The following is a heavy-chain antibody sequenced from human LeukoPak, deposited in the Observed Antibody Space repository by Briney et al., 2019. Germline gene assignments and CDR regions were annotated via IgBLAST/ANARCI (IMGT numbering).Heavy chain of an antibody. CDR3: ARGSRSSGSYYGY. J-gene: IGHJ4*02. CDR2: IYYSGST. V-gene: IGHV4-59*01. D-gene: IGHD3-10*01. CDR1: GGSISSYY. Sequence: SETLSLTCTVYGGSISSYYWSWIRQPPGKGLEWIGYIYYSGSTSYNPSLKSRVTVSVDTSKNQFSLKLSSVTAADTAVYYCARGSRSSGSYYGYWGQGTLVTVSS.